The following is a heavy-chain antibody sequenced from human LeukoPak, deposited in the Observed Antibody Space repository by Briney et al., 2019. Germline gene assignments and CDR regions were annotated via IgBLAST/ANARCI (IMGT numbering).Heavy chain of an antibody. CDR2: IIPIFGTA. D-gene: IGHD3-16*01. V-gene: IGHV1-69*06. CDR1: GYTFTGYY. CDR3: ARDQGDSFDY. J-gene: IGHJ4*02. Sequence: ASVKVSCKASGYTFTGYYMHWVRQAPGQGLEWMGGIIPIFGTANYAQKFQGRVTITADKSTSTAYMELSSLRSEDTAVYYCARDQGDSFDYWGQGTLVTVSS.